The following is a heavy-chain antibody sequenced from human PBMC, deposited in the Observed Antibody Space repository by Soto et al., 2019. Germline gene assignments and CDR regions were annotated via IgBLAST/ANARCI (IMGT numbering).Heavy chain of an antibody. CDR1: GFTFSSSA. CDR2: ITGSGLTT. J-gene: IGHJ4*02. D-gene: IGHD6-19*01. Sequence: PGGSLRLSCAASGFTFSSSAMTWVRQAPGKRLEWVSSITGSGLTTYYTDSVKGRFTNSRDNSKNTVHLQMNSLRVEDTAVYYCAKGLTNGWPYFFDSWGQGILVTVSS. CDR3: AKGLTNGWPYFFDS. V-gene: IGHV3-23*01.